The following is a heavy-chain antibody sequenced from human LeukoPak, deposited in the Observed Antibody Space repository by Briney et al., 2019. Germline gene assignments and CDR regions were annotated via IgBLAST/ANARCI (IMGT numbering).Heavy chain of an antibody. CDR1: GVSISSTRYF. Sequence: ETPSLTCSVSGVSISSTRYFWGWIRQPPGKGLEWIGTIYYSGSTYYNPSLKSRVTISVDTSKNQFSLKLTSVTAADTAVYYCASQTGYYQNCLDPWGQGTTVSVSS. D-gene: IGHD3-9*01. V-gene: IGHV4-39*05. CDR3: ASQTGYYQNCLDP. J-gene: IGHJ5*02. CDR2: IYYSGST.